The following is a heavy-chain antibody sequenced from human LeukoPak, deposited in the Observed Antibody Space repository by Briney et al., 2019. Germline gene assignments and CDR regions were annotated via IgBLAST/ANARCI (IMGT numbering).Heavy chain of an antibody. CDR3: AKREGPYYFAY. D-gene: IGHD5-24*01. V-gene: IGHV3-23*01. Sequence: PGGSLRLSCAASGFTVSSNYMTWVRQAPGQGLEWVSAISGGGDIIYYADSVKGRFTISRDNSKNTLYLQMNSLRAEDTAVYYCAKREGPYYFAYWGQGTLVIISS. CDR1: GFTVSSNY. CDR2: ISGGGDII. J-gene: IGHJ4*02.